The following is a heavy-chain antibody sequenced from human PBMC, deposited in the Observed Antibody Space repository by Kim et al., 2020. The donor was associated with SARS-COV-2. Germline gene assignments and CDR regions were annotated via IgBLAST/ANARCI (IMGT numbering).Heavy chain of an antibody. CDR2: IGGGGGNP. CDR1: GFTFSTYG. V-gene: IGHV3-23*01. CDR3: ARSRYSSGWYSDY. D-gene: IGHD6-25*01. Sequence: GGSLRLSCAVSGFTFSTYGMSWVRQAPGKGLEWVSGIGGGGGNPLYVDSVKGRFTISRDNSKNTLYLDMNSLRAEDTAVYFCARSRYSSGWYSDYWGQGTLVTVSS. J-gene: IGHJ4*02.